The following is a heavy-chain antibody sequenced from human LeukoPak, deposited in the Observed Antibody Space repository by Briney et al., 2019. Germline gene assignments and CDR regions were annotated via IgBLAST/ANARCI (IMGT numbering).Heavy chain of an antibody. J-gene: IGHJ4*02. Sequence: GGSLRLSCAASGFTFSNYAMSWVRQAPGKGLEWVSAISGSGGSTYYSDSVKGWFTISRDNPKNTLYLHMNSLRAEDTAEYYCGRGTSRYISSPFDSWGQGTLVTVSS. D-gene: IGHD6-13*01. CDR2: ISGSGGST. CDR1: GFTFSNYA. V-gene: IGHV3-23*01. CDR3: GRGTSRYISSPFDS.